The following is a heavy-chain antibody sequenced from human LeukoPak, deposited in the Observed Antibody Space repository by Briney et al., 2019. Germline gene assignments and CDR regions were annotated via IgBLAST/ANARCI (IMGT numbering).Heavy chain of an antibody. CDR1: GYTFTGYY. CDR3: ARDNSVGDIAWWFDP. V-gene: IGHV1-46*01. J-gene: IGHJ5*02. D-gene: IGHD3-10*01. Sequence: VASVKVSCKASGYTFTGYYMHWVRQAPGQGLEWIGLINPTGTGTLYAQKFQGRVTMTRDMSTSTDYMELSSLRSEDTAVYYCARDNSVGDIAWWFDPWGQGTLVTVSS. CDR2: INPTGTGT.